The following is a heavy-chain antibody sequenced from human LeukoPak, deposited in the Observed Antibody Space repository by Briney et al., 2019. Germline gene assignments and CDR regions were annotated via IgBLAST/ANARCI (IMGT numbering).Heavy chain of an antibody. J-gene: IGHJ4*02. Sequence: GGSLRLSCAASGFTFSTYSMNWVRQAPGKGLEWVSYISGSSSTIYYADSVRGRFTISRDNANNSLYLHLNSLRAEDTAVYYCASSRDNFDYWGQGTQVTVSS. CDR3: ASSRDNFDY. CDR2: ISGSSSTI. D-gene: IGHD5-24*01. V-gene: IGHV3-48*04. CDR1: GFTFSTYS.